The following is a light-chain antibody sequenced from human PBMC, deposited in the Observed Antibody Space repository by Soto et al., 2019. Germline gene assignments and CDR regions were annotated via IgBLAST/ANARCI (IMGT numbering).Light chain of an antibody. V-gene: IGLV2-8*01. J-gene: IGLJ1*01. CDR1: SSDVGGYNY. CDR3: SSYAGSNNFV. Sequence: QSVLTQPPSASGSPGQSVTVSCTGTSSDVGGYNYVSWYQQHPGKAPKLMIYEVSKRPSGVPDRLSGSKSGNTASLTVSVLQAEDEADYYCSSYAGSNNFVFGTG. CDR2: EVS.